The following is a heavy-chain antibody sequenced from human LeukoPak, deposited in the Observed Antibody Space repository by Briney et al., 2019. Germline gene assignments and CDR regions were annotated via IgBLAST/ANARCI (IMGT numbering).Heavy chain of an antibody. D-gene: IGHD5-18*01. J-gene: IGHJ4*02. CDR3: ARESVQLWLYVFDY. CDR1: GFTFSGYW. Sequence: PGGSLRLSCAASGFTFSGYWMSWVRQAPGKGLEWVANIKQDGSEKYHVDSVKGRFTISRDNAKNSLYLQMSSLRVEDTAVYYCARESVQLWLYVFDYWGQGSLVTVSS. V-gene: IGHV3-7*05. CDR2: IKQDGSEK.